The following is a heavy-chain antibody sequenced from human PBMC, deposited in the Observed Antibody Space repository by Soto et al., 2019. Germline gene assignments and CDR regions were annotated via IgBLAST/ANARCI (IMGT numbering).Heavy chain of an antibody. J-gene: IGHJ4*02. D-gene: IGHD2-15*01. CDR2: IDPSGGGT. Sequence: QVQLVQSGAELKKPGASVKVSCKASGYTFTNYYMHWVRQAPGQGLEWMGIIDPSGGGTSYAQKVQGSRTTSRDTSTSTVYMELSSLKSEDTAVYYCARDRVDCSGGNCWRSVEDSWGQGTLVTVSS. CDR1: GYTFTNYY. CDR3: ARDRVDCSGGNCWRSVEDS. V-gene: IGHV1-46*01.